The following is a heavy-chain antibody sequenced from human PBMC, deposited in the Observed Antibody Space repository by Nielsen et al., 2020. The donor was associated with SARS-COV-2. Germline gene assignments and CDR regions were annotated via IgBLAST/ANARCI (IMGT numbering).Heavy chain of an antibody. CDR1: GGSFSGYY. CDR2: INHSGST. Sequence: SETLSLTCAVYGGSFSGYYWSWIRQPPGKGLEWIGEINHSGSTNYNPSLKSRVTISVDTSKNQFSLNLNSVTAADTAMYYCARPLNYYYYMGVWGKGTTVTVSS. J-gene: IGHJ6*03. V-gene: IGHV4-34*01. CDR3: ARPLNYYYYMGV.